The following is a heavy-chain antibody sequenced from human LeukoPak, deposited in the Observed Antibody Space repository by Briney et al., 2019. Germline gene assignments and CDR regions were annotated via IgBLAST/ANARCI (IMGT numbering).Heavy chain of an antibody. D-gene: IGHD1-1*01. J-gene: IGHJ4*02. CDR3: ARDARRRPDY. CDR1: GGSISSYY. V-gene: IGHV4-59*01. CDR2: IYYSGST. Sequence: PSETLSLTCTVSGGSISSYYWSWIRQPPGKGLEWIGYIYYSGSTNYNPSLKSRVTISVDTSKNQFSLKLSSVTAADTAVYYCARDARRRPDYWGQGTLVTVSS.